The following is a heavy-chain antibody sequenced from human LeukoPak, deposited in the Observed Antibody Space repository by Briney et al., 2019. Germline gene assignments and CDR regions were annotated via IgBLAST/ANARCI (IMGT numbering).Heavy chain of an antibody. Sequence: SETLSLTCTVSGGSISSSSYYWGWIRQPPGKGLEWIGSIYYSGSTYYNPSLKSRVTISVDTSKNQFSLKLSSVTAADTAVYYCARQGGELSFDYWGQGTLVTVSS. CDR3: ARQGGELSFDY. CDR1: GGSISSSSYY. CDR2: IYYSGST. V-gene: IGHV4-39*01. D-gene: IGHD3-10*01. J-gene: IGHJ4*02.